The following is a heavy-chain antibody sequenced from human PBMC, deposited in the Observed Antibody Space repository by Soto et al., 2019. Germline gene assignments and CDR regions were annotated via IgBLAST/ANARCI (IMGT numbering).Heavy chain of an antibody. D-gene: IGHD3-22*01. CDR2: IYHSGST. Sequence: SLTCAVSGYSISSGYYWGWIRQPPGKGLEWIGSIYHSGSTYYNPSLKSRVTISVDTSKNQFSLKLSSVTAADTAVYYCARERVAYYYDSSGSQGWFDPWGQGTLVTVSS. J-gene: IGHJ5*02. V-gene: IGHV4-38-2*02. CDR3: ARERVAYYYDSSGSQGWFDP. CDR1: GYSISSGYY.